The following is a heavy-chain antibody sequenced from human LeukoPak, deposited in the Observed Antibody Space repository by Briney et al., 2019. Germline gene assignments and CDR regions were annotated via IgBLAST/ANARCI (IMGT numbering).Heavy chain of an antibody. CDR2: IRYDGSNK. Sequence: GGSLRLSCAASGFTFSSYGMHWVRQAPGKGLEWVAFIRYDGSNKYYADSVKGRFTISRDNSKNTLYLQMNSLRAEDTAVHYCAKDAPVTTMGVSYFDYWGQGTLVTVSS. CDR1: GFTFSSYG. CDR3: AKDAPVTTMGVSYFDY. V-gene: IGHV3-30*02. D-gene: IGHD4-17*01. J-gene: IGHJ4*02.